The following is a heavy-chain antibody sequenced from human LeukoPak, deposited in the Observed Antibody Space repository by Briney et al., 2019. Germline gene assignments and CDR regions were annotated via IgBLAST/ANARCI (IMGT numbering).Heavy chain of an antibody. Sequence: GGSLSLSCAGYGFTFSDYYMSWIRQAPGKELEWVSYISSSGSTVYYADSVKVRFTISTYNAKNSLYLQMNGLRCEDTGVYYFARATSWSHWGQGTLVSVSS. CDR2: ISSSGSTV. D-gene: IGHD2-2*01. CDR3: ARATSWSH. J-gene: IGHJ4*02. V-gene: IGHV3-11*04. CDR1: GFTFSDYY.